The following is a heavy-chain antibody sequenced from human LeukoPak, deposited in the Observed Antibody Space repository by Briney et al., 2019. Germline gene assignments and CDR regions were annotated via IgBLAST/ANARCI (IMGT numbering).Heavy chain of an antibody. CDR3: AAAATRGYSGYDLDY. Sequence: SVKVSCKASGFTFTSSAMQWVRQARGQRLEWIGWIVVGSGNTNYAQKFQERVTITRDMSTSTAYMELSSLRSEDTAVYYCAAAATRGYSGYDLDYWGQGTLVTVSS. D-gene: IGHD5-12*01. CDR2: IVVGSGNT. V-gene: IGHV1-58*02. CDR1: GFTFTSSA. J-gene: IGHJ4*02.